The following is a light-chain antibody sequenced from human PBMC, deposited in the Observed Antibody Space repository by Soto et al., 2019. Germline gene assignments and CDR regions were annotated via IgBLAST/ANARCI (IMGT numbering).Light chain of an antibody. CDR3: ADCDSALNGHV. V-gene: IGLV1-44*01. CDR2: TDN. J-gene: IGLJ1*01. CDR1: SSNIGKNT. Sequence: QSVLIQPPSASGTPGQRVTISCSGSSSNIGKNTVHWFQQLPGAAPQLLISTDNQRPSGVPDRFSGSKSGASGSLAISGPQSEDEADYYCADCDSALNGHVFRTGNKVPVL.